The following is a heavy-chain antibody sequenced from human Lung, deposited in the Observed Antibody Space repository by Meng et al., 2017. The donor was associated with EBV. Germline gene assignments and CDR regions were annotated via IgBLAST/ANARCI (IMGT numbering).Heavy chain of an antibody. CDR3: GVGLGSYNSH. J-gene: IGHJ4*02. D-gene: IGHD1-26*01. CDR2: IYSSGST. Sequence: QGQVPESGPGLAKPSQTLSLTCAFSGGSVSSGGYYWSWIRQPPGKGLEWIGYIYSSGSTYYNPSLKSRASISIDTSKNQFSLKVTSPTAADTAVYYCGVGLGSYNSHWGQGTLVTVSS. V-gene: IGHV4-30-4*01. CDR1: GGSVSSGGYY.